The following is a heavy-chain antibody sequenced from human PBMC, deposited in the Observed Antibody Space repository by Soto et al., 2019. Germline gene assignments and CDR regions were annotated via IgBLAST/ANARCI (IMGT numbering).Heavy chain of an antibody. V-gene: IGHV1-24*01. CDR2: FDPEDGET. CDR3: ATQGLVHNDAFDI. Sequence: ASGKVSCKVSGYTLTELSMHWVRHAPGKGLEWMGGFDPEDGETIYAQKFQGRVTMTEDTSTDTAYMELSSLRSEDTAVYYCATQGLVHNDAFDIWGQGTMVTVSS. J-gene: IGHJ3*02. D-gene: IGHD6-19*01. CDR1: GYTLTELS.